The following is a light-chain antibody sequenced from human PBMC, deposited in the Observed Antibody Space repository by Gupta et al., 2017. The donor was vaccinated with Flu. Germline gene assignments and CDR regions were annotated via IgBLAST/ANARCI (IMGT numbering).Light chain of an antibody. CDR1: QSVSTY. V-gene: IGKV3-11*01. J-gene: IGKJ1*01. CDR2: DAS. Sequence: PATPSLSPGERATLSCMASQSVSTYLAWYQQKPGQAPRLLIYDASNRATGIAARFSGSGSGTDFTLTISSLEPEDFAVYYCQQRSNWPRTFGQGTKVEI. CDR3: QQRSNWPRT.